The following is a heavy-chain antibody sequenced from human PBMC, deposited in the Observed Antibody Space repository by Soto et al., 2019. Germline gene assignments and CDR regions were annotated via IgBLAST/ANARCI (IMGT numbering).Heavy chain of an antibody. CDR1: GGSISSGGYY. CDR3: ARSLWRDYEVWFDP. J-gene: IGHJ5*02. CDR2: IYYSGST. D-gene: IGHD3-16*01. V-gene: IGHV4-31*03. Sequence: QVQLQESGPGLVKPSQTLSLTCTVSGGSISSGGYYWSWIRQHPGKGLEWIGYIYYSGSTYYNPSPKSRVTISVDTSKNQFSLKLSSVTAADTAVYYCARSLWRDYEVWFDPWGQGTLVTVSS.